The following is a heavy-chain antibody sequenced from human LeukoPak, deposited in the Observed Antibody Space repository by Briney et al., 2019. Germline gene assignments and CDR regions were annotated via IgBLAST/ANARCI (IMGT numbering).Heavy chain of an antibody. V-gene: IGHV3-23*01. J-gene: IGHJ4*02. CDR2: ITGSGVST. CDR1: GFTFSDYA. Sequence: GGSLRLSCEASGFTFSDYAMTWVRQAPGKGLEWVSEITGSGVSTYYADSVKGRFTISRDYAKNSLHLQMNSLRAEDTAVYYCARVRGSYSVDYWGQGTLATVSS. CDR3: ARVRGSYSVDY. D-gene: IGHD1-26*01.